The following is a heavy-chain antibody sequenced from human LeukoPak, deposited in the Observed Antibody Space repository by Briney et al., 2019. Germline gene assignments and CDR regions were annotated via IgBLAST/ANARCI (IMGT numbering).Heavy chain of an antibody. V-gene: IGHV1-2*04. CDR3: ARDQSTVTTPHFDY. Sequence: VASVKVSCKASGYTFTGYYIHWVRQAPGQGLEWMGWINPNSGGTNYAQNFQGWVTMTRDTSISTAYMELSRLRSDDTAVYYCARDQSTVTTPHFDYWGQGTLVTVPS. CDR1: GYTFTGYY. CDR2: INPNSGGT. J-gene: IGHJ4*02. D-gene: IGHD4-17*01.